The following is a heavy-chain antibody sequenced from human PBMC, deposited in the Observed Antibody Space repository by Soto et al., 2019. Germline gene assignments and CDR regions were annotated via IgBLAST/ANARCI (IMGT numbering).Heavy chain of an antibody. CDR3: ARTSPGYSYGPFIFDY. J-gene: IGHJ4*02. CDR1: GGSISSYY. V-gene: IGHV4-59*01. CDR2: IYYSGST. Sequence: QVQLQESGPGLVKPSETLSLTCTVSGGSISSYYWSWIRQPPGKGLEWIGYIYYSGSTNYNPSLRSRVTRSVDTSKNQFSLKLSSVTAADTAVYYWARTSPGYSYGPFIFDYWGQGTLVTVSS. D-gene: IGHD5-18*01.